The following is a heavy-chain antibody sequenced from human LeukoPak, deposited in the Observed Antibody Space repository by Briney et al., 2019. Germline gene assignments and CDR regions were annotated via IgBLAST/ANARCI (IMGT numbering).Heavy chain of an antibody. CDR3: ALGGRSLWFADLLTN. V-gene: IGHV3-7*01. D-gene: IGHD3-10*01. CDR1: GFNFSNYW. CDR2: IKHDGREK. J-gene: IGHJ4*02. Sequence: PGGSLRLSCEGSGFNFSNYWMVWVRQAPGKGLEWVANIKHDGREKHFVDSVKGRFSISRYNAHNSLYLDMNNLRPEDTALYFCALGGRSLWFADLLTNWGQGILVAVSS.